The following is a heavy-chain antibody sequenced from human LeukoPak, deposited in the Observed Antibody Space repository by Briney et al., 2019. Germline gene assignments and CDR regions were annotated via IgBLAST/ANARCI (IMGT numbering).Heavy chain of an antibody. Sequence: SETLSLTCAAYGGSFSGYYWSWIRQPPGKGLEWIGGINHSGSTNYNPSLKSRVTISVDTSKNQFSLKLSSVTAADTAVYYCARRHIVVVPAANRGNWFDPWGQGTLVTVSS. CDR2: INHSGST. CDR1: GGSFSGYY. V-gene: IGHV4-34*01. J-gene: IGHJ5*02. D-gene: IGHD2-2*01. CDR3: ARRHIVVVPAANRGNWFDP.